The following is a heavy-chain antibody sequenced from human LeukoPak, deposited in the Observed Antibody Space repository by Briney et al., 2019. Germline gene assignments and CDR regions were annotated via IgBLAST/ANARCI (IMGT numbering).Heavy chain of an antibody. J-gene: IGHJ5*02. CDR2: INPSRGGT. D-gene: IGHD2-15*01. Sequence: ASVKVSCKASGYTFTSYYMHWVRQAPGQGLEWMGWINPSRGGTNYAQKLQGRVTMTTDTSTSTAYMELRSLRSDDTAVYYCARDIVVVVAAPDANWFDPWGQGTLVTVSS. V-gene: IGHV1-2*02. CDR3: ARDIVVVVAAPDANWFDP. CDR1: GYTFTSYY.